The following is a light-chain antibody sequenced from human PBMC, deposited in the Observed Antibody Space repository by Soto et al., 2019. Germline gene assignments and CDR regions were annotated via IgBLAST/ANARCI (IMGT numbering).Light chain of an antibody. V-gene: IGKV3-15*01. Sequence: EIVITQSPATLSVSLGGRPTLSYRASQSISAPLAWYQQKPGQAPRLLIYGASRRETGFPARFSGSGSGTEFTRTIRSLESEDFAVYYCQQYGNSPWTFGQGTKVDIK. CDR2: GAS. J-gene: IGKJ1*01. CDR3: QQYGNSPWT. CDR1: QSISAP.